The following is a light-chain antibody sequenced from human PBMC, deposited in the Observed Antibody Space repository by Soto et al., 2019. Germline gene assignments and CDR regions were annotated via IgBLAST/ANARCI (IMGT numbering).Light chain of an antibody. CDR2: EAS. CDR3: QQYGSLPRT. Sequence: ENVLTQSPGTLSLSPGERATLSCRASQTVRNNYLAWYQQKPGQTPRLLIYEASSRFTGIPDRFTGSGSGTDFTLTINRLEPEDFAIYFCQQYGSLPRTFGQGSKVEVK. V-gene: IGKV3-20*01. CDR1: QTVRNNY. J-gene: IGKJ1*01.